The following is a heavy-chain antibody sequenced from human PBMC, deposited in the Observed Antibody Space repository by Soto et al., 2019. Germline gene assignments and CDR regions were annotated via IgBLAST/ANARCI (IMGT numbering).Heavy chain of an antibody. CDR1: GFTFRNYE. V-gene: IGHV3-48*03. CDR3: ARYGTRADW. J-gene: IGHJ4*02. Sequence: GGSLRLSCAASGFTFRNYEMNWVRKAPGKGLEWISYISSSGITTYYADFAAGRFTISRDNAKESLYLHLNSLRVEDTAVYYCARYGTRADWWDLGTQVTVSS. D-gene: IGHD1-1*01. CDR2: ISSSGITT.